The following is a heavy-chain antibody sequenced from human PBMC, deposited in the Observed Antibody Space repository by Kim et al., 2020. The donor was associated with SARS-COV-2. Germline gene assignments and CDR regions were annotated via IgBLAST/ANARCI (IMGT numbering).Heavy chain of an antibody. CDR3: ARVDQMANPERDPIGEIDY. Sequence: GRFTISRDNAKNSLYLQMNSLRDEDTAVYYCARVDQMANPERDPIGEIDYWGQGTLVTVSS. J-gene: IGHJ4*02. D-gene: IGHD2-2*01. V-gene: IGHV3-48*02.